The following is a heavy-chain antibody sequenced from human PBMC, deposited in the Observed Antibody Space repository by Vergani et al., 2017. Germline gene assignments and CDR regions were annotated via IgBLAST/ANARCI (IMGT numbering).Heavy chain of an antibody. D-gene: IGHD3-10*01. CDR2: ISGSGGST. Sequence: EVQLLESGGGLVQPGGSLRLSCAASGFTFSSYAMSWVRQAPGKGLEWFSAISGSGGSTYYADSVKGRFTISRDNSKNTLYLQMNSLRAEDTAVYYCANQLYGSGPQRDYWGQGTLVTVSS. CDR3: ANQLYGSGPQRDY. J-gene: IGHJ4*02. CDR1: GFTFSSYA. V-gene: IGHV3-23*01.